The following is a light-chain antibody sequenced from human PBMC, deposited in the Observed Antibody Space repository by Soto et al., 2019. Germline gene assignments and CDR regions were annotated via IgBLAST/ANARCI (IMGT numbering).Light chain of an antibody. CDR1: QSLLHSNGYNY. CDR3: MQALQTPWT. Sequence: DIVMTQSPLSLPVTPGEPASISCRSSQSLLHSNGYNYLDWYLQKPGQSPQLLIYLGSNRASGVPDRLSGSGSGTDLTLKISRVEAEDVGVYYCMQALQTPWTFGQGTKVEIK. V-gene: IGKV2-28*01. J-gene: IGKJ1*01. CDR2: LGS.